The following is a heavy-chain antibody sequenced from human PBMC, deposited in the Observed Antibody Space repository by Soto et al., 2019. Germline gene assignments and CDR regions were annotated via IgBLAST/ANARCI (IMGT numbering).Heavy chain of an antibody. CDR2: IYPGDSDI. J-gene: IGHJ4*02. Sequence: GASLKISCQGSGYTFISYWSAWVSQMPGKGLEWMGIIYPGDSDIRYNPSFQGQVTISADKSISTAYLQWSSLKASDTAMYYCARIIAEAGTGFDFWGQGTLVAVSS. V-gene: IGHV5-51*01. D-gene: IGHD6-19*01. CDR3: ARIIAEAGTGFDF. CDR1: GYTFISYW.